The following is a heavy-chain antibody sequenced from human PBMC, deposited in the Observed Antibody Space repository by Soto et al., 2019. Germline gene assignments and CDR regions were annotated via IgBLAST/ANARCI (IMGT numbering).Heavy chain of an antibody. CDR3: ARRVIGNSRAFDI. CDR1: GFAFSSHP. J-gene: IGHJ3*02. V-gene: IGHV3-23*01. Sequence: PGRSLRLSCAASGFAFSSHPMSWVRQAPEKGLEWVAGISDGGDLTYNADSVRGRFTISRDNSRNTLYLQMNSLRAEDTAVYYCARRVIGNSRAFDIWGQGTMVTVSS. CDR2: ISDGGDLT.